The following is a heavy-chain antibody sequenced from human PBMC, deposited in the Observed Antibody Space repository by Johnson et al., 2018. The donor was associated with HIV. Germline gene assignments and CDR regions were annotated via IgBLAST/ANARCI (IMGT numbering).Heavy chain of an antibody. CDR2: ISWNSGSI. CDR3: AKDLQQPQRGEHALAQDAFDI. J-gene: IGHJ3*02. Sequence: VQLVESGGGLVQPGRSLRLSCAASGFTFDDYAMHWVRQAPGKGLEWVSGISWNSGSIGYADSVKGRFTISRDNAKNSLYLQMNSLRAEDTAVYYCAKDLQQPQRGEHALAQDAFDIWGQGTMVTVSS. CDR1: GFTFDDYA. V-gene: IGHV3-9*01. D-gene: IGHD6-13*01.